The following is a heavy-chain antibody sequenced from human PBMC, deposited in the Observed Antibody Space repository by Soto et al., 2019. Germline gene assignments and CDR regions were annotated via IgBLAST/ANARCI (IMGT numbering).Heavy chain of an antibody. CDR3: ARDQGRYYGMDV. Sequence: GGSLRLSCAASGFTFSSYGMHWVRQAPGKGLEWVAVIWYDGSNKYYADSVKGRFTISRDNSKNTLYLQMNSLRAEDTAVYYCARDQGRYYGMDVWGQGTTVTVSS. CDR1: GFTFSSYG. V-gene: IGHV3-33*01. CDR2: IWYDGSNK. J-gene: IGHJ6*02.